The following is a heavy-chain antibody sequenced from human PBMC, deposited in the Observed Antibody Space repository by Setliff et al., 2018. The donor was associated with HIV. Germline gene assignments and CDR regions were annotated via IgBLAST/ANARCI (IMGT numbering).Heavy chain of an antibody. CDR2: IYTTGST. D-gene: IGHD6-6*01. J-gene: IGHJ4*02. CDR1: GGSITSGSDY. CDR3: ARAVQLGYFDY. V-gene: IGHV4-61*02. Sequence: PSETLSLTCTVSGGSITSGSDYWSWIRQPAGKGLEWIGRIYTTGSTNYNPSLKSRVTISVDTSENQFSLKLSSVTAADTAVYYCARAVQLGYFDYWGQGTLVTVSS.